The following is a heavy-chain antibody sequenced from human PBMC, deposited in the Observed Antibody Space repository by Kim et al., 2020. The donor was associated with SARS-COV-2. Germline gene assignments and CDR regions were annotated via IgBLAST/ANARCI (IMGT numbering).Heavy chain of an antibody. V-gene: IGHV4-38-2*02. CDR1: GHPITSAYF. CDR3: TSKYYDDSGDYYYADW. D-gene: IGHD3-22*01. Sequence: SETLSLTCTVSGHPITSAYFWGWIRQSPGKGLEWIGSIFETGATYYNPSLKSRVTLSIDTSKDQFFLRLNSVTAADTALYYCTSKYYDDSGDYYYADWWGQGTLVTVSS. J-gene: IGHJ4*02. CDR2: IFETGAT.